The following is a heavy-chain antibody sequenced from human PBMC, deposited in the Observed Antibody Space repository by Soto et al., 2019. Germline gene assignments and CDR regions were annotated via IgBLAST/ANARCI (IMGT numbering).Heavy chain of an antibody. CDR3: ARVPGELHLLDAFDV. Sequence: QIQLVQSGGEVKKPGASVNVSCKASGYTFTNYGIGWVRQAPGQVLEWMGWISTYNVNTIYAQNFQDRVTMTTDTSPSTAYMELKSLTSDDTAVYYCARVPGELHLLDAFDVWGQGTMRTVSS. CDR2: ISTYNVNT. CDR1: GYTFTNYG. V-gene: IGHV1-18*01. J-gene: IGHJ3*01. D-gene: IGHD1-7*01.